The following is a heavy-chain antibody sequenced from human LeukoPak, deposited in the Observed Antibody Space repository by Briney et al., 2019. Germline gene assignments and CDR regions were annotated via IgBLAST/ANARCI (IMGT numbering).Heavy chain of an antibody. J-gene: IGHJ5*02. D-gene: IGHD2-2*01. CDR2: IIPILGIA. CDR1: GGTFSSYA. CDR3: ARTGIVVVPAANNWFDP. V-gene: IGHV1-69*04. Sequence: SVKVSCKGSGGTFSSYAIRWVRPAPGQGLAWVGRIIPILGIANYAQKFQGRVTITADKSTSTAYMELSSLRSEDTAVYYCARTGIVVVPAANNWFDPWGQGTLVTVSS.